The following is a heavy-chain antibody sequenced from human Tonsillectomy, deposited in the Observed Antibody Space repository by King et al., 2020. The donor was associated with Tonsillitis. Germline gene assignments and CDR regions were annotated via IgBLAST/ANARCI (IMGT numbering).Heavy chain of an antibody. CDR3: ARANFSSDAFDI. Sequence: VQLVESGGGVVQPGRSLRLSCAAAGFTFSSDGMHWVRQALGKGLEWVAVIWDDGSSTYYADSVKGRFTISRDNSKDTLYLQMNSLRAEDTAVYYCARANFSSDAFDIWGQGTMVTVSS. CDR1: GFTFSSDG. CDR2: IWDDGSST. V-gene: IGHV3-33*01. D-gene: IGHD4/OR15-4a*01. J-gene: IGHJ3*02.